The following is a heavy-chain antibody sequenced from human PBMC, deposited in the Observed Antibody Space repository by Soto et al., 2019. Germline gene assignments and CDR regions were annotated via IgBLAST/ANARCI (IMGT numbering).Heavy chain of an antibody. CDR3: ATYPPVYSSSWYLS. D-gene: IGHD6-13*01. V-gene: IGHV3-30-3*01. J-gene: IGHJ4*02. CDR1: GFTFSSYA. Sequence: GGSLRLSCAASGFTFSSYAMHWVRQAPGKGLEWVAVISYDGSNKYYADSVKGRFTISRDNSKNTLYLQMSSLRSEDTAVYYCATYPPVYSSSWYLSWGQGTLVTVSS. CDR2: ISYDGSNK.